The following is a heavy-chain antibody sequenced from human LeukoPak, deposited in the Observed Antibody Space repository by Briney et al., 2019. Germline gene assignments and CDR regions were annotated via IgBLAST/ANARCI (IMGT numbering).Heavy chain of an antibody. V-gene: IGHV3-7*03. J-gene: IGHJ5*02. Sequence: GGSLRLSCAAAGFTFSSYWMSWVRQAPGKGLEWVANIEQDGSEKYYVDSVKGRFTISRDNAKNSLYLQMNSLRAEDTAVYYCARAIIKGYCSSTSCLEFWFDPWGQGTLVTVSS. CDR1: GFTFSSYW. D-gene: IGHD2-2*01. CDR3: ARAIIKGYCSSTSCLEFWFDP. CDR2: IEQDGSEK.